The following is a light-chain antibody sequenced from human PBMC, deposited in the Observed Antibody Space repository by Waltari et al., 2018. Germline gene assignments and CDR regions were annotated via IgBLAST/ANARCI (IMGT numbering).Light chain of an antibody. CDR3: QQSYSTPWT. CDR1: QSISTY. J-gene: IGKJ1*01. Sequence: DIQMTKSPSSLSASIGDRVTITCRASQSISTYLNWYQQKPGKVPKLLIYGASTLQSGVPARFSASGSVTHFTLTISSLQPEDVATYYCQQSYSTPWTFGQGTKVEIK. CDR2: GAS. V-gene: IGKV1-39*01.